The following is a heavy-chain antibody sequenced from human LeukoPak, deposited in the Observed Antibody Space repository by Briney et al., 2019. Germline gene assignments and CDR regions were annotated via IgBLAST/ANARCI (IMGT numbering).Heavy chain of an antibody. D-gene: IGHD2-2*01. CDR3: ARGGYQLLTP. J-gene: IGHJ5*02. Sequence: SSQSLSLTCTVSGGSISISNWWSRVRQPPGKGLEWIGEIYHSGSTNYNPSLKSRVTISVDKSKNQFSLKLSSVTAADTAVYYCARGGYQLLTPWGQGTLVTVSS. V-gene: IGHV4-4*02. CDR2: IYHSGST. CDR1: GGSISISNW.